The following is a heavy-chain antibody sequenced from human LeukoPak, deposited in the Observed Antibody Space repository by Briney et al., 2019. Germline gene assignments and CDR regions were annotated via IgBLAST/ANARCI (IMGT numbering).Heavy chain of an antibody. CDR1: GYSFTSYW. D-gene: IGHD2-21*02. CDR3: ARAFGACCGGDCYSVAWWPALIRSWWYFDL. J-gene: IGHJ2*01. CDR2: IYPGDSDT. V-gene: IGHV5-51*01. Sequence: GESLKISCKGSGYSFTSYWIGWVRQMPGKGLEWMGIIYPGDSDTRYSPSFQGQVTISADKSISTAYLQWSSLKASDTAMYYCARAFGACCGGDCYSVAWWPALIRSWWYFDLWGRGTLVTVSS.